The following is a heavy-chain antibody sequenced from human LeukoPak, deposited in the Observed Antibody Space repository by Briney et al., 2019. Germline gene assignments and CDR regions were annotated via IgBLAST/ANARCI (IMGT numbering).Heavy chain of an antibody. CDR3: AKRPGKAAVGPFDT. D-gene: IGHD6-13*01. CDR1: GVSFSNYA. CDR2: ISIGDDIT. V-gene: IGHV3-23*01. Sequence: GGSLRLSCAASGVSFSNYAMTWGRQAPGKGLEWVSTISIGDDITYYADSVKGRFTISRDNSKNTLYLQMNSLRAEATAIYYCAKRPGKAAVGPFDTWGQGTLVTVSS. J-gene: IGHJ5*02.